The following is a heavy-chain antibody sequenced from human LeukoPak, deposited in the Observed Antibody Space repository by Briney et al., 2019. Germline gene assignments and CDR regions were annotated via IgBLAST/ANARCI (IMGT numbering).Heavy chain of an antibody. CDR3: ARGGAVAAYFDY. V-gene: IGHV4-30-2*01. CDR1: GGSISSGGYS. Sequence: SQTLSLTCAVSGGSISSGGYSWRWIRQPPGKGLEWIGCIYHSGSTYYNPSLKSRVTISVDRSKNQFSLKLSSVTAADTAVYYCARGGAVAAYFDYWGQGTLVTVSS. J-gene: IGHJ4*02. D-gene: IGHD6-19*01. CDR2: IYHSGST.